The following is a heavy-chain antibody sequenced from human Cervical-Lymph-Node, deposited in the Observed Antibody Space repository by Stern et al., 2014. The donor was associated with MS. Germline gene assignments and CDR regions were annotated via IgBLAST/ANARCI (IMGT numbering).Heavy chain of an antibody. J-gene: IGHJ4*02. CDR1: GYTFTRFA. V-gene: IGHV7-4-1*02. Sequence: QVQLVQSGSELKNPGASVKVSCKASGYTFTRFAMNWFRQAPGQGLEWMAWINTNTGNPTPAQGFTGRFVFSLDTSVSTAYLQISSLKADDTAVYYCARVGPAYYYGSGIADLDYWGQGTLVTVSS. CDR3: ARVGPAYYYGSGIADLDY. CDR2: INTNTGNP. D-gene: IGHD3-10*01.